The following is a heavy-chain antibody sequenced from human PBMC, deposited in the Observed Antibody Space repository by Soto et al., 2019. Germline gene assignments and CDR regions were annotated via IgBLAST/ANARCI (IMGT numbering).Heavy chain of an antibody. CDR3: AAGAFHDYGDYDTIFDY. CDR2: IVVGSGNT. Sequence: SVKVSCKASGFTFTSSAMQWVRQARGQRLEWIGWIVVGSGNTNYAQKFQERVTITRDMSTSTAYMELSSLRSEDTAVYYCAAGAFHDYGDYDTIFDYWGQGTLVTVSS. CDR1: GFTFTSSA. V-gene: IGHV1-58*02. J-gene: IGHJ4*02. D-gene: IGHD4-17*01.